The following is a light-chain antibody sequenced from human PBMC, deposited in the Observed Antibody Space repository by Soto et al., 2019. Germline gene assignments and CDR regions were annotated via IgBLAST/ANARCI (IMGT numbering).Light chain of an antibody. CDR1: QSVSSD. CDR2: GAF. V-gene: IGKV3-15*01. J-gene: IGKJ4*01. CDR3: QQYNNWPLT. Sequence: ERVMTQAPATLSVSPGERATLSCRASQSVSSDLAWYQQKPGQGPRLLIYGAFNRATGVPVRFSGSVSGTEFILTISSPQSEDFAVYYCQQYNNWPLTFGGGIKVEIK.